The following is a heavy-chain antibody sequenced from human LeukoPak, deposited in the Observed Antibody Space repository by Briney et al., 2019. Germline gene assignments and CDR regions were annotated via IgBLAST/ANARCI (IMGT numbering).Heavy chain of an antibody. J-gene: IGHJ4*02. CDR3: ARCGGDCYTSTQGFDY. Sequence: GGSLRLSCAASGFTFNTYNMCWVRQAPRKGLEWVSSISTTSYIYYADSVEGRFTISRDNSKNTLYLQMNSLTTEDTAVYYCARCGGDCYTSTQGFDYWGQGTLVTVSS. D-gene: IGHD2-21*02. CDR2: ISTTSYI. V-gene: IGHV3-21*01. CDR1: GFTFNTYN.